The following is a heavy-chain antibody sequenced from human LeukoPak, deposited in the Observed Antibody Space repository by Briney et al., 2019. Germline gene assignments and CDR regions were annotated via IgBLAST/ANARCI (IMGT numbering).Heavy chain of an antibody. CDR3: ARDSKVLWFVEPSGDY. J-gene: IGHJ4*02. V-gene: IGHV3-23*01. CDR1: GFSFSRYA. CDR2: ISGSGGSP. D-gene: IGHD3-10*01. Sequence: GGSLRLSCAASGFSFSRYAMRWVGQAPGKGLEGVSAISGSGGSPYYADPVKGRFPIPRDNSKNPLYLQMNGLRAEGTAVYYCARDSKVLWFVEPSGDYGGQGPLVTVSS.